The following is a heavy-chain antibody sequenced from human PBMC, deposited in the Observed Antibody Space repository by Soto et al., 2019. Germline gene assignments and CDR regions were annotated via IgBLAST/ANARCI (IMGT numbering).Heavy chain of an antibody. J-gene: IGHJ4*02. CDR2: IKQDGSEK. V-gene: IGHV3-7*01. D-gene: IGHD2-8*01. CDR3: ARDVHY. Sequence: GGSLRLSCAASGFTFSSYWMSWVRQAPGKGLEWVANIKQDGSEKYYVDSVKGRFTISXXXXXXSXYXQXXSLGAEDTAVYYCARDVHYWGQGTLVTVSS. CDR1: GFTFSSYW.